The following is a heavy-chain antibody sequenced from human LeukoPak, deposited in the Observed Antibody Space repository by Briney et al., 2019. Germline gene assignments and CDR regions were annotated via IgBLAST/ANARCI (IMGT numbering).Heavy chain of an antibody. CDR2: IYYSGST. V-gene: IGHV4-59*01. Sequence: PSETLSLTCTVSGGSISSYYWSWIRQPPGKGLEWIGYIYYSGSTNYNPSLKSRVTISVDTSKNQFSLKLSSVTAAGTAVYYCASTTTYYYGSGSQYYFDYWGQGTLVTVSS. D-gene: IGHD3-10*01. CDR1: GGSISSYY. CDR3: ASTTTYYYGSGSQYYFDY. J-gene: IGHJ4*02.